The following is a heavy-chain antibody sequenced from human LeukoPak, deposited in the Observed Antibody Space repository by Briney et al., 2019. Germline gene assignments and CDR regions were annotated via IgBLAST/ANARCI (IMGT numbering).Heavy chain of an antibody. V-gene: IGHV4-59*01. CDR2: IYYSGST. D-gene: IGHD1-1*01. CDR3: ACTGTTGIIYAKYFQH. CDR1: GGSFSSYY. Sequence: SETLSLTCTVSGGSFSSYYWSWIRQPPGKGLEYIGYIYYSGSTNYNPSLKSRVTISVDTSKNQFSLKLSSVNAADTAVYYCACTGTTGIIYAKYFQHWGQGTLVTVSS. J-gene: IGHJ1*01.